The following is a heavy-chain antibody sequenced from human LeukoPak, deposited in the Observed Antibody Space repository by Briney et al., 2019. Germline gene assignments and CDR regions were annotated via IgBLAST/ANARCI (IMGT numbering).Heavy chain of an antibody. CDR2: ISSSSSYI. J-gene: IGHJ6*03. V-gene: IGHV3-21*01. CDR3: ARAYYDFWSGYVQGDLYYMDV. Sequence: PGGSLRLSCAASGFTFSSYSMNWVRQAPGKGLEWVSSISSSSSYIYYADSVKGRFTISRDNAKNSLYLQMNSLRAEDTAVYYCARAYYDFWSGYVQGDLYYMDVWGKGTTVTVSS. D-gene: IGHD3-3*01. CDR1: GFTFSSYS.